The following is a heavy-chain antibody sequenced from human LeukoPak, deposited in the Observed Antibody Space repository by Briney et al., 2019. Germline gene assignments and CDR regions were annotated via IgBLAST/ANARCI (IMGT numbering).Heavy chain of an antibody. CDR2: MKQDGSEK. D-gene: IGHD1-26*01. Sequence: GGSLRLSCAASGFTFSSYWMSWVRQAPGKGLEWVANMKQDGSEKYYVDSVKGRFTISRDNAKNSLYLQMNSLRAEDTAVYYCARDGTADAFDIWGQGTMVTVSS. CDR1: GFTFSSYW. J-gene: IGHJ3*02. CDR3: ARDGTADAFDI. V-gene: IGHV3-7*01.